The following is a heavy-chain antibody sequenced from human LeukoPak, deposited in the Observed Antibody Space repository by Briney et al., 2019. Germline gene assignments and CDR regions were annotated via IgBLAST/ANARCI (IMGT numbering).Heavy chain of an antibody. Sequence: PGGSLRVSCAASGFTFSTYAMSCVRQAPGKGLEWVSDISGTGGRTYYADSVKGRFTISRDNSKNTVDLLMNSLRAEDTAIYYCARDVPYYYDSSGYYSPFDCWGQGTLVTVSS. CDR3: ARDVPYYYDSSGYYSPFDC. D-gene: IGHD3-22*01. CDR2: ISGTGGRT. CDR1: GFTFSTYA. V-gene: IGHV3-23*01. J-gene: IGHJ4*02.